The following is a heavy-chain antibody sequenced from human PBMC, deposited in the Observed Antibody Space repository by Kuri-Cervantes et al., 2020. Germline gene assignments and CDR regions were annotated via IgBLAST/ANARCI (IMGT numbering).Heavy chain of an antibody. V-gene: IGHV4-4*07. CDR1: GYSISNWY. CDR3: ARGSYDYGDPAHLDS. Sequence: SETLSLTCTVSGYSISNWYWSWLRQPAGKGLEWIGRVFRSGSTNYNSSLKSRVTISLDTSKNQLYLHLSSMTAADTAVYYCARGSYDYGDPAHLDSWGQGTLVTVSS. D-gene: IGHD4-17*01. J-gene: IGHJ4*02. CDR2: VFRSGST.